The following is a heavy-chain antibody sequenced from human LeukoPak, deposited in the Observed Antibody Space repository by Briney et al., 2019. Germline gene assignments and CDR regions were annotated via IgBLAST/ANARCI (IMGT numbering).Heavy chain of an antibody. D-gene: IGHD4-17*01. CDR1: GFTFSSYG. J-gene: IGHJ4*02. CDR3: ARDWGRGDSKYLDF. V-gene: IGHV3-30*03. CDR2: ISNDGSKK. Sequence: GGSLRLSCAASGFTFSSYGMHWVRQAPGKGLEWVAVISNDGSKKYYAGSAKGRFTISRDNSRNTVFLEMNSLRGDDTAVYFCARDWGRGDSKYLDFWGQGILVTVSS.